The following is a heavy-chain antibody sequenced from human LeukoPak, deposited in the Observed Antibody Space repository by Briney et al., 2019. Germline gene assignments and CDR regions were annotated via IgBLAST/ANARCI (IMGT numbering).Heavy chain of an antibody. CDR2: ISYDGSNK. CDR3: AKGLASYGSGSLFDY. CDR1: GFTVINNY. J-gene: IGHJ4*02. Sequence: GGSLRLSCAASGFTVINNYMSWVRQAPGKGLEWVAVISYDGSNKYYADSVKGRFTISRDNSKNTLYLQMNSLRAEDTAVFYCAKGLASYGSGSLFDYWGQGTLVTVSS. D-gene: IGHD3-10*01. V-gene: IGHV3-30*18.